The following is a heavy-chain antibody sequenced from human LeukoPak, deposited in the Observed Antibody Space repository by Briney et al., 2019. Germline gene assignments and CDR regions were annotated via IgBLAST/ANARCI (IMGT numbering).Heavy chain of an antibody. CDR2: IRYDGSNK. CDR1: EFTFSSFG. Sequence: PGGSLRLSCVGSEFTFSSFGMNWVRQAPGKGLEWVAFIRYDGSNKHYADSVKGRFTISRDNSKNTLYLQMNSLRVDDTAVYYCARAILRPYYDFWSGPIDYWGQGTLVTVSS. V-gene: IGHV3-30*02. J-gene: IGHJ4*02. CDR3: ARAILRPYYDFWSGPIDY. D-gene: IGHD3-3*01.